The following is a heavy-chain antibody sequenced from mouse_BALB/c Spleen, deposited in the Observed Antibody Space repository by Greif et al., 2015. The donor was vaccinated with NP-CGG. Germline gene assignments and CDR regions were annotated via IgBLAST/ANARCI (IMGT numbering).Heavy chain of an antibody. V-gene: IGHV1S130*01. CDR2: IHPSSGNT. Sequence: QVQLQQSGSVLVRPGASVKLSCKASGYTFTSSWMHWAKQRPGQGLEWMGEIHPSSGNTNYNEMFKGKATLTVDTSSSTAYVDLSSLTSEDSAVYYCSKSGDYDNSFDYWGQGTTLTVSS. CDR3: SKSGDYDNSFDY. CDR1: GYTFTSSW. D-gene: IGHD2-4*01. J-gene: IGHJ2*01.